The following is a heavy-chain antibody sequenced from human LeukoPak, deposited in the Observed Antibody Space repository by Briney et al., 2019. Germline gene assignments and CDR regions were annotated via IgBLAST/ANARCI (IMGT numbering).Heavy chain of an antibody. CDR3: ASQGGLDY. J-gene: IGHJ4*02. V-gene: IGHV3-21*01. D-gene: IGHD1-26*01. CDR1: GFSFSSYT. Sequence: GGSLRLSCAASGFSFSSYTMNWVRQAPGKGLEWVSSIRSGSSYIYYADSVRGRFTISRDNAKSSLYLQMNSLRAEDTAVYYCASQGGLDYWGQGTLVTASS. CDR2: IRSGSSYI.